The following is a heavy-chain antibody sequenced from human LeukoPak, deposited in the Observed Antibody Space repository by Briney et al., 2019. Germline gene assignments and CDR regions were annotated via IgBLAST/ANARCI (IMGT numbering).Heavy chain of an antibody. CDR2: IWYDGSNK. D-gene: IGHD3-10*01. V-gene: IGHV3-33*06. Sequence: GGSPRLSCAASGFTFSSYGMHWVRQAPGKGLEWVAVIWYDGSNKYYADSVKGRFTISRDNSKNTLYLQMNSLRAEDTAVYYCAKDLSITMVRGVLDYWGKGTLVTVSS. CDR1: GFTFSSYG. CDR3: AKDLSITMVRGVLDY. J-gene: IGHJ4*02.